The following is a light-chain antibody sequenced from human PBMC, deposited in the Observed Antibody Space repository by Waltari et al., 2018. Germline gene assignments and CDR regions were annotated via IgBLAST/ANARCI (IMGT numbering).Light chain of an antibody. CDR1: LGISYV. V-gene: IGKV1-9*01. J-gene: IGKJ4*02. CDR2: AAS. CDR3: QHLNSSPPL. Sequence: TYRASLGISYVLAWYRQKPGKSPKVLIYAASALQSGVPSRFSGSGSGTDFTLAISSLQPEDFATYYCQHLNSSPPLFGGGTKVEIK.